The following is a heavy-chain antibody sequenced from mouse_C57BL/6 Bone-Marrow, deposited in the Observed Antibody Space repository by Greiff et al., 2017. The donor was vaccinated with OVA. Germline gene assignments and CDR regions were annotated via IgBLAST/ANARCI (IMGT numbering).Heavy chain of an antibody. J-gene: IGHJ2*01. CDR1: GYTFTSYG. Sequence: VQLQQSGAELARPGASVKLSCKASGYTFTSYGISWVKQRTGQGLEWIGEIYPRSGNTYYNEKFKGKATLTADKSSSTAYMELRSLTSEDSAVYFCARGPFGYWGQGTTLTVSS. CDR2: IYPRSGNT. V-gene: IGHV1-81*01. CDR3: ARGPFGY.